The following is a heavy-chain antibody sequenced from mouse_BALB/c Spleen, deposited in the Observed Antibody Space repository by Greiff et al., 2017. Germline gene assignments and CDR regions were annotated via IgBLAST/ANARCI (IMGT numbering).Heavy chain of an antibody. CDR3: ARSDDYEDYAMDY. Sequence: EVQGVESGGGLVQPGGSRKLSCAASGFTFSSFGMHWVRQAPEKGLEWVAYISSGSSTIYYADTVKGRFTISRDNPKNTLFLQMTSLRSEDTAMYYCARSDDYEDYAMDYWGQGTSVTVSS. CDR2: ISSGSSTI. CDR1: GFTFSSFG. D-gene: IGHD2-4*01. V-gene: IGHV5-17*02. J-gene: IGHJ4*01.